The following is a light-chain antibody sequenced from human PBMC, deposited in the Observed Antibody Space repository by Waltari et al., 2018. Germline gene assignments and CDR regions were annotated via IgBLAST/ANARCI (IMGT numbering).Light chain of an antibody. CDR3: QVWDANTDPGV. CDR1: NIESKS. CDR2: YDS. J-gene: IGLJ1*01. V-gene: IGLV3-21*01. Sequence: SYVLTQPPSVAVAPGETARVTCGGNNIESKSVHWYQKKPGQAPVLVISYDSDRPSGIPERFSGSNSGDTATLTISRVEAGDEADYYCQVWDANTDPGVFGTGTEVTVL.